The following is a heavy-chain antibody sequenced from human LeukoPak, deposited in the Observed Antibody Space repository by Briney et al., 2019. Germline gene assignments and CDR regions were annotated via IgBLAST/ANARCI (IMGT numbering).Heavy chain of an antibody. CDR3: ARVGRGSGWYGDY. J-gene: IGHJ4*02. CDR2: IYNSGST. V-gene: IGHV4-61*05. Sequence: SETLSLTRTVSGGSISSSSYYCSWIRQSPGKGLEWIGYIYNSGSTNYNPSLKSRVTISVDTSKNQFSLKLSSVTAADTAVYYCARVGRGSGWYGDYWGQGTLVTVSS. D-gene: IGHD6-19*01. CDR1: GGSISSSSYY.